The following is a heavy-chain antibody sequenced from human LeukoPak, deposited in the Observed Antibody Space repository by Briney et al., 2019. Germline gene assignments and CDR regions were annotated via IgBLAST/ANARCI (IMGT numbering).Heavy chain of an antibody. CDR3: AREDYYTGTSTLKWFDP. D-gene: IGHD1-7*01. J-gene: IGHJ5*02. CDR1: GFTFSSNG. CDR2: ISGGSNYI. V-gene: IGHV3-21*01. Sequence: PGGSLRLSCAASGFTFSSNGMHWVRQAPGKGLEWVSSISGGSNYIFYADSVEGRFTISRDNAKNSLNLHMNSLRAEDTAVYYCAREDYYTGTSTLKWFDPWGQGTLVTVSS.